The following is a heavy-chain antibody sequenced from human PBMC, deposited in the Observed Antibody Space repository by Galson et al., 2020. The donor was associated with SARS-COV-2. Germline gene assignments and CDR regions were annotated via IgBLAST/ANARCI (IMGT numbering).Heavy chain of an antibody. Sequence: SETLSLTCTVSGGSISSSSYYWGWIRQPPGKGLEWIGSIYYSGSTYYNPSLKSRVTISVDTSKNQFSLKLSSVTAADTAVYYCARVDDILTGYYYYVMDGWGQGTTVTVAS. CDR3: ARVDDILTGYYYYVMDG. V-gene: IGHV4-39*01. J-gene: IGHJ6*02. CDR2: IYYSGST. CDR1: GGSISSSSYY. D-gene: IGHD3-9*01.